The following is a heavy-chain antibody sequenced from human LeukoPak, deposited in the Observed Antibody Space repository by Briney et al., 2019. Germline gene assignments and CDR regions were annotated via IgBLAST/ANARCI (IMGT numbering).Heavy chain of an antibody. J-gene: IGHJ4*02. Sequence: GGSLRLSCAASGFTFSSHAMSWVRQAPGKGLEWASGISGSGGTTYFADFVKGRFTISRDNSNNTLHLQMNSLRAEDTAVYYCAKFYDISTGYFDCWGQGTLVTVSS. D-gene: IGHD3-9*01. CDR1: GFTFSSHA. CDR2: ISGSGGTT. CDR3: AKFYDISTGYFDC. V-gene: IGHV3-23*01.